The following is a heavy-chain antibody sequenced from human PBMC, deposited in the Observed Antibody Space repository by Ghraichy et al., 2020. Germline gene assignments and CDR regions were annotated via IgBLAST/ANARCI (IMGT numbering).Heavy chain of an antibody. J-gene: IGHJ2*01. CDR3: AKDRNTMVRGYFDL. V-gene: IGHV3-23*01. CDR1: GFTFSSYA. CDR2: ISGSGGST. Sequence: GESLNISCAASGFTFSSYAMSWVRQAPGKGLEWVSAISGSGGSTYYADSVKGRFTISRDNSKNTLYLQMNSLRAEDTAVYYCAKDRNTMVRGYFDLWGRGTLVTVSS. D-gene: IGHD3-10*01.